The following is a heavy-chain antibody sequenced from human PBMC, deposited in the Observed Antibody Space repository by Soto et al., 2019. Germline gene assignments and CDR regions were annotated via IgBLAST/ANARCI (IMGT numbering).Heavy chain of an antibody. Sequence: QVQLVQSGAEVKKPGASVKVSCKASGYTFTSYGISWVRQAPGPGLEWMGWITAYNGNTNFAQKLQGRVTMTTHTATSTGYMEPRTLSSDDPAVYYCAGGVVYSSSCLAYWGQGTLVTVSS. V-gene: IGHV1-18*01. CDR2: ITAYNGNT. CDR3: AGGVVYSSSCLAY. CDR1: GYTFTSYG. J-gene: IGHJ4*02. D-gene: IGHD6-13*01.